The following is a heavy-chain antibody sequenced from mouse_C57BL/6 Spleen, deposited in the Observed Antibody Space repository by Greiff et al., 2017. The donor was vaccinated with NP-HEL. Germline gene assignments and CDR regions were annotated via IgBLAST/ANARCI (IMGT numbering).Heavy chain of an antibody. CDR2: ISSGGDYI. CDR3: TREGSYYSNYWAMDY. J-gene: IGHJ4*01. V-gene: IGHV5-9-1*02. D-gene: IGHD2-5*01. Sequence: DVMLVESGEGLVKPGGSLKLSCAASGFTFSSYAMSWVRQTPEKRLEWVAYISSGGDYIYYADTVKGRFTISRDNARNTLYLQMSSLKSEDTAMYYCTREGSYYSNYWAMDYWGQGTSVTVSS. CDR1: GFTFSSYA.